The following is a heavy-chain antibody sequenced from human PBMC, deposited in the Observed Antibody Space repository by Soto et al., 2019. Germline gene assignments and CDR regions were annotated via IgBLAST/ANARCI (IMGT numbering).Heavy chain of an antibody. CDR1: GFTFSRYV. D-gene: IGHD2-15*01. CDR2: ISGSGASI. V-gene: IGHV3-23*01. J-gene: IGHJ4*02. CDR3: AKDGLGSCTGGTCYGSDY. Sequence: EVQLLESGGNLVQPGGSLRLSCAASGFTFSRYVMSWDRQAPGKGLEWVSTISGSGASIYDADSVKGRFTISRDKSKNTGYLPMNSLRVDDTAVYYCAKDGLGSCTGGTCYGSDYWCQRTLFIGSS.